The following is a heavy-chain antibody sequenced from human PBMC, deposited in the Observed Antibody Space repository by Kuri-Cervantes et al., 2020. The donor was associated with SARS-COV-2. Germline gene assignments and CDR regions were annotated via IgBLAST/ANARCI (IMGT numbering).Heavy chain of an antibody. CDR1: GGSVRSGSYY. Sequence: SETLSLTCTVSGGSVRSGSYYWSWIRQPPGKGLEWLGYMYYTGSTNYNPSLKSRVTISVDTSKNQFSLKLSSVTAADTAVYYCARYLPGYCSGGSCGGQFGYWGQGTLVTVSS. CDR3: ARYLPGYCSGGSCGGQFGY. J-gene: IGHJ4*02. V-gene: IGHV4-61*01. D-gene: IGHD2-15*01. CDR2: MYYTGST.